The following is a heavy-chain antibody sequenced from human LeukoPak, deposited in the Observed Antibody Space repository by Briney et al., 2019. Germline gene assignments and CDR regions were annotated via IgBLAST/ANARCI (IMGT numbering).Heavy chain of an antibody. J-gene: IGHJ4*02. CDR2: MKQDGSEK. V-gene: IGHV3-7*01. D-gene: IGHD6-6*01. Sequence: QTGGSLRLSCAASGFTFINYWMSWVRQAPGKGLEWVANMKQDGSEKYYVDSVEGRFTISRDNAKNSLSLQMNSLRGEDTAVYYCVRALGSSSADFWGQGTLVTVSS. CDR3: VRALGSSSADF. CDR1: GFTFINYW.